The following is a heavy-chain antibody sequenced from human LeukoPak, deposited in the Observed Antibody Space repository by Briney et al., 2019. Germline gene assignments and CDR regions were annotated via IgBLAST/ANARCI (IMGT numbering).Heavy chain of an antibody. CDR3: AVGGTYGSGSFSAGSLDY. D-gene: IGHD3-10*01. CDR2: ISAYNGNT. CDR1: GYTFTSYG. V-gene: IGHV1-18*01. Sequence: ASVKVSCKASGYTFTSYGISWVRQAPGQGLEWMGWISAYNGNTNYAQKLQGRVTMTTDTSTSTAYMELRSLRSDDTAVYYCAVGGTYGSGSFSAGSLDYWGQGTLVTVSS. J-gene: IGHJ4*02.